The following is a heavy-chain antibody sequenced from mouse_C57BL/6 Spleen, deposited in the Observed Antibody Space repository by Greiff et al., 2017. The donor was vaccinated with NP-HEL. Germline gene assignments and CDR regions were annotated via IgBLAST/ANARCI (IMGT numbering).Heavy chain of an antibody. Sequence: VQLQQSGAELVRPGASVKLSCTASGFNITDDYMHWVKQRPEQGLEWIGWIDPETGDTEYASKFQGKATITADTSSNTAYLQLSSLTSEDTAVYYCTTCYGNDLDYYAMDYWGQGTSVTVSS. V-gene: IGHV14-4*01. CDR1: GFNITDDY. D-gene: IGHD2-2*01. CDR2: IDPETGDT. CDR3: TTCYGNDLDYYAMDY. J-gene: IGHJ4*01.